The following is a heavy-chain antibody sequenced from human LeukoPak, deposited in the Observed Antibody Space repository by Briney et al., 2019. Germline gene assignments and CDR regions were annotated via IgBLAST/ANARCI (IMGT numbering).Heavy chain of an antibody. CDR3: ARLKQYSSSSGRTAAYYFDY. CDR2: IWYDGSNK. D-gene: IGHD6-6*01. V-gene: IGHV3-33*01. J-gene: IGHJ4*02. Sequence: QTGGSLRLSCAASGFTFSSYGMHWVRQAPGKGLEWVAVIWYDGSNKYYADFVKGRFTISRDNSKNTLYLQMNSLRAEDTAVYYCARLKQYSSSSGRTAAYYFDYWGQGTLVTVSS. CDR1: GFTFSSYG.